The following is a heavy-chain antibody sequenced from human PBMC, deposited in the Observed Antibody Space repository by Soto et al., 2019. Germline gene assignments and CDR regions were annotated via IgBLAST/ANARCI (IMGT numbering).Heavy chain of an antibody. D-gene: IGHD2-15*01. Sequence: SVKVSCKASGGTFSSYAISWVRQAPGQGLEWMGRIIPILGIANYAQKFQGRVTITADKSTSTAYMELSSLRSEDTAVYYCAGEGGCSGGSCYSYYYYYMDVWGKGTTVTVSS. J-gene: IGHJ6*03. CDR3: AGEGGCSGGSCYSYYYYYMDV. CDR1: GGTFSSYA. V-gene: IGHV1-69*04. CDR2: IIPILGIA.